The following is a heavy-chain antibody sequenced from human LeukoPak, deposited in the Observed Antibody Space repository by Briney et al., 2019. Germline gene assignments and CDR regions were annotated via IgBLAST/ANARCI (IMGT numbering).Heavy chain of an antibody. CDR1: GGSISGYY. CDR3: ARTGGASGGF. V-gene: IGHV4-59*08. J-gene: IGHJ4*02. Sequence: SETLSLTCTVSGGSISGYYWSWSRQPPGKGLEWIGYIYYSGSTSYNPSLKSRVTISADTSKNQFSLKLSSVTAADTATYFCARTGGASGGFWGQGTLVTVSS. CDR2: IYYSGST. D-gene: IGHD2-21*01.